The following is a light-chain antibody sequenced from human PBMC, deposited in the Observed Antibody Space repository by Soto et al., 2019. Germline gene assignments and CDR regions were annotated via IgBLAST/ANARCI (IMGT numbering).Light chain of an antibody. CDR1: SSNIGSNT. CDR2: NNN. CDR3: AAWDGSLKGVV. Sequence: QSVLTQPPSASGTPGQRVTLPCSGSSSNIGSNTVNWYQQFPGTAPKLLMYNNNQPPSGVPDRFSGSKSGTSASLAISGLQSEDEADYYCAAWDGSLKGVVFGGGTKLTVL. V-gene: IGLV1-44*01. J-gene: IGLJ2*01.